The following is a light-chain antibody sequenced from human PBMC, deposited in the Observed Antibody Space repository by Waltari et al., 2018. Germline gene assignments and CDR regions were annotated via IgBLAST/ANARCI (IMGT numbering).Light chain of an antibody. CDR1: SSNIGSKS. CDR3: ATWDDSLNGL. Sequence: QSVLTQPPSASGTPGQTVSISCSGSSSNIGSKSVNWYQQVPGTAPKLRIYSNNQRPSGVPDRFSGSKSGTSASLAISGLQSEDEAYYYCATWDDSLNGLFGGGTKLTVL. J-gene: IGLJ2*01. V-gene: IGLV1-44*01. CDR2: SNN.